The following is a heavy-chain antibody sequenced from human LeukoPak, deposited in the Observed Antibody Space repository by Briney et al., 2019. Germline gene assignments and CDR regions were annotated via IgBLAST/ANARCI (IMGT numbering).Heavy chain of an antibody. J-gene: IGHJ4*02. Sequence: GRSLRLSCAASGFTFSSYDMHWGRQAPGKGLEWVAFISYDGSNKYYADSVKGRLTISRDNAKNTLYLQMNSRRAEDTAVYYCAKGAGDDNLDYWGQGTLVTVSS. CDR1: GFTFSSYD. D-gene: IGHD1-14*01. V-gene: IGHV3-30*18. CDR2: ISYDGSNK. CDR3: AKGAGDDNLDY.